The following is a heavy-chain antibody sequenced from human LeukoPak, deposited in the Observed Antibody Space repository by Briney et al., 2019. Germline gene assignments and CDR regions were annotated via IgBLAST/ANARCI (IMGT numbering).Heavy chain of an antibody. CDR3: ARALVVPAVEGAWFDP. D-gene: IGHD2-2*01. CDR2: IKQDGSEK. V-gene: IGHV3-7*01. J-gene: IGHJ5*02. CDR1: GFTFSSYW. Sequence: GGSLRLSCAASGFTFSSYWMSWVRQAPGKGLEWVGNIKQDGSEKYYVDSVKGRFTISRDNAKNSLYLQMNSLRAEDTAVYYCARALVVPAVEGAWFDPWGQGTLVTVSS.